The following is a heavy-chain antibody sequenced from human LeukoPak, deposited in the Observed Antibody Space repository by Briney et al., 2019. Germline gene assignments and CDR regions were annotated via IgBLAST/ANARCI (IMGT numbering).Heavy chain of an antibody. CDR2: ISHRGST. D-gene: IGHD3-10*01. Sequence: SETLSLTCAVYGESFSGHYWTWIRQPPERGLDWIGEISHRGSTTSSPSLNNRVSISVDTSKNQFSLQLTSVTAADTAVYYCARARYGSGSLDSWGQGTLVTVSS. CDR1: GESFSGHY. CDR3: ARARYGSGSLDS. V-gene: IGHV4-34*01. J-gene: IGHJ4*02.